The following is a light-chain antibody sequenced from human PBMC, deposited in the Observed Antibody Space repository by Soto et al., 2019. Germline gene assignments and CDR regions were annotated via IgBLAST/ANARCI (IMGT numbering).Light chain of an antibody. CDR3: QQYNSYSPQYT. CDR1: QSISSW. J-gene: IGKJ2*01. Sequence: DIQMTQSPSTLSASVGDRVTITCRASQSISSWLAWYQQKPGKAPKLLIYKASSLESGVPSRFSGSGSGTEFTLTIISLQPDDFATYYCQQYNSYSPQYTFGQGTKLEIK. V-gene: IGKV1-5*03. CDR2: KAS.